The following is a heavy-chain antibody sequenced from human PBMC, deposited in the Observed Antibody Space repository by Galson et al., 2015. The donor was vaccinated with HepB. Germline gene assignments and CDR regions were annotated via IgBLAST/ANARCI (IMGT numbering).Heavy chain of an antibody. D-gene: IGHD1-26*01. CDR1: GFTVSSNY. CDR3: ARDGTHYYFDY. J-gene: IGHJ4*02. Sequence: SLRLSCAASGFTVSSNYMSWVRQAPGKGLEWVSVIYSGGSTYYADSVKGRFTISRDNSKNTLYLQMNSLRAEDTAVYYCARDGTHYYFDYWGQGTLVTVSS. CDR2: IYSGGST. V-gene: IGHV3-53*01.